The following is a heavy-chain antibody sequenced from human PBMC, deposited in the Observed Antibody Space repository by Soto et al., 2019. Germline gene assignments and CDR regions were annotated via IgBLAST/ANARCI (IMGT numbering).Heavy chain of an antibody. CDR2: ISDTSIDT. J-gene: IGHJ4*02. CDR3: ARAAYCGGDCYSDLSTWLDY. Sequence: PGGSLRLSCVASRFTFGDYPMNWVRQAPGKGLEWVSGISDTSIDTYYADSVKGRFTISRDNSKNTLYLQMNSLRAEDTAVYYCARAAYCGGDCYSDLSTWLDYWGQGTLVTVSS. D-gene: IGHD2-21*02. CDR1: RFTFGDYP. V-gene: IGHV3-23*01.